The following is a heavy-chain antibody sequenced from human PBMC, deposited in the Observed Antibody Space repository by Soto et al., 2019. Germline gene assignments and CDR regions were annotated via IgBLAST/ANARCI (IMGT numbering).Heavy chain of an antibody. J-gene: IGHJ6*02. V-gene: IGHV4-61*01. CDR2: IYYSGST. CDR3: ARERQLDYGMDV. D-gene: IGHD1-1*01. Sequence: QVQLQESGPGLVKPSETLSLTCTVSGGSVSSGSYYWSWIRQPPGKGLEWIGYIYYSGSTNYNPSLKSRVTISVDTSKNQFSLKLSSVTAADTAVYYCARERQLDYGMDVWGQGTTVTVSS. CDR1: GGSVSSGSYY.